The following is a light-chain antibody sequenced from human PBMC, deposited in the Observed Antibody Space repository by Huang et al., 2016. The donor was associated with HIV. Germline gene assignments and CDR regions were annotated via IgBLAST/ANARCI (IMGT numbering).Light chain of an antibody. CDR2: AAS. CDR3: QQYHSTPYT. J-gene: IGKJ2*01. Sequence: DIQMTQSPSSLFASVRNRVTITCRASQAIAKSLAWYQQKPGKAPKLLLYAASRLESGVPSRFSGSGSGTDYTLTISSLQPEDFATYYCQQYHSTPYTFGQGTKLEIK. V-gene: IGKV1-NL1*01. CDR1: QAIAKS.